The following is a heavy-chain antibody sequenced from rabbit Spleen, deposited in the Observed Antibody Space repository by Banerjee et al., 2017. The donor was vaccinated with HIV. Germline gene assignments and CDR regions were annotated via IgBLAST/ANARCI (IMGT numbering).Heavy chain of an antibody. CDR3: ARGDVVGGGGWPYNS. Sequence: QSLEESGGDLVKPGTSLTLTCTASGFTISGSYYMCWVRQAPGKGLEWIACIYAGSGGSTYYASWAKGRFTISKASSTTVTLQMTSLTAADTATYFCARGDVVGGGGWPYNSWGPGTLVTVS. D-gene: IGHD1-1*01. CDR2: IYAGSGGST. V-gene: IGHV1S40*01. CDR1: GFTISGSYY. J-gene: IGHJ4*01.